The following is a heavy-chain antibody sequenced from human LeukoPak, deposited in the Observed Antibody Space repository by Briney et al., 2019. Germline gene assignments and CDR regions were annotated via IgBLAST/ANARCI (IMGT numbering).Heavy chain of an antibody. J-gene: IGHJ4*02. V-gene: IGHV1-18*01. CDR1: GYTFTSYG. Sequence: ASVRVSCKASGYTFTSYGISWVRQAPGQGLEWMGWISAYNGNTNYAQKLQGRVTMTTDTSTSTAYLELRSLRSDDTAVYYCARVVNYDFWSGYYTDSHYDYWGQGTLVTVSS. CDR3: ARVVNYDFWSGYYTDSHYDY. CDR2: ISAYNGNT. D-gene: IGHD3-3*01.